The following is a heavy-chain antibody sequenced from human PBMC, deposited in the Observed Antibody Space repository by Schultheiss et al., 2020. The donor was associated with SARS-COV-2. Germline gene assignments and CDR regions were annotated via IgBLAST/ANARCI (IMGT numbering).Heavy chain of an antibody. CDR2: IYYSGST. V-gene: IGHV4-31*03. J-gene: IGHJ6*02. Sequence: SETLSLTCTVSGGSISSGGYYWSWIRQHPGKGLEWIGYIYYSGSTYYNPSLKSRVTISVDTSKNQFSLKLSSVTAADTAVYYCARDFRSGYYHYGMDVWGQGTTVTVSS. D-gene: IGHD3-3*01. CDR1: GGSISSGGYY. CDR3: ARDFRSGYYHYGMDV.